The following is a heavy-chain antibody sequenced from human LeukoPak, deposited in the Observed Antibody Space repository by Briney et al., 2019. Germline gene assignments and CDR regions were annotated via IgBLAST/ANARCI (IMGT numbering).Heavy chain of an antibody. CDR2: ISYDGSNK. V-gene: IGHV3-30-3*01. J-gene: IGHJ4*02. CDR1: GFTFSSYA. CDR3: ARDPGIVTSRFLEWLFFDY. D-gene: IGHD3-3*01. Sequence: GRSLRLSCAASGFTFSSYAMHWVRQAPGKGLEWVAVISYDGSNKYYANSVKGRFTISRDNSKNTLYLQMNSLRAEDTAVYYWARDPGIVTSRFLEWLFFDYGGQGTLVTVSS.